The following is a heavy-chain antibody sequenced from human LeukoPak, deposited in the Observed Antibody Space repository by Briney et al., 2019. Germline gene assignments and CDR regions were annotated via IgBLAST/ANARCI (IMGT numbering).Heavy chain of an antibody. CDR2: ISAYNGNT. CDR1: GYTFTSYG. D-gene: IGHD4-17*01. Sequence: ASVKVSCKASGYTFTSYGISWVRQAPGQGLEWMGWISAYNGNTNYAQKLQGRVTMTTDTSTSTAYMELRSLRSDDTAVYYCVTSDYGDSFDYWGQGTLVTVSS. V-gene: IGHV1-18*04. CDR3: VTSDYGDSFDY. J-gene: IGHJ4*02.